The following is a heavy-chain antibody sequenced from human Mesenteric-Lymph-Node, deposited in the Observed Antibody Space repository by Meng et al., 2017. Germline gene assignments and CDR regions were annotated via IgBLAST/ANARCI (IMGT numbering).Heavy chain of an antibody. V-gene: IGHV3-23*01. Sequence: GESLKISCAASGFTFSSYAMRWVRQAPGKGLEWVSTISGNGGNTYYADSVKGRFTISRDNSKNTLYLQVNSLRAEDTAVYYCAKDLLYSSSWYYFDYWGQGTLVTVSS. CDR1: GFTFSSYA. CDR3: AKDLLYSSSWYYFDY. D-gene: IGHD6-13*01. CDR2: ISGNGGNT. J-gene: IGHJ4*02.